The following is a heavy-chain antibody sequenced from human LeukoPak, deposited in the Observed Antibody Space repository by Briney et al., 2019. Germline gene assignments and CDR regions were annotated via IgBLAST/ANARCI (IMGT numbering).Heavy chain of an antibody. D-gene: IGHD3-3*01. CDR1: GFTFSDYW. J-gene: IGHJ3*02. Sequence: GGSLRLSCAASGFTFSDYWMHWVRQAPGKGLVWVSRIDSDGSSTGNADSVKGRFTISRDNAKNTVYLQMNSLRAEDTAVYYCARGFTIFGVVNDAFDIWGQGTMVTVSS. V-gene: IGHV3-74*01. CDR2: IDSDGSST. CDR3: ARGFTIFGVVNDAFDI.